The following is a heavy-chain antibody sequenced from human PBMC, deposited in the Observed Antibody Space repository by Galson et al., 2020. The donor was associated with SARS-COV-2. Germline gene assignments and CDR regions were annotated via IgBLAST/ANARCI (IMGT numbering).Heavy chain of an antibody. D-gene: IGHD3-3*01. J-gene: IGHJ6*03. V-gene: IGHV3-13*01. CDR1: GFTFSSYD. CDR3: ARGNQYYDFWSGYRYYYYYYMDV. Sequence: GESLKISCAASGFTFSSYDMHWVRQATGKGLEWVSAIGTAGDTYYPGSVKGRFTISRENAKNSLYLQMNSLRAGDTAVYYCARGNQYYDFWSGYRYYYYYYMDVWGKGTTVTVSS. CDR2: IGTAGDT.